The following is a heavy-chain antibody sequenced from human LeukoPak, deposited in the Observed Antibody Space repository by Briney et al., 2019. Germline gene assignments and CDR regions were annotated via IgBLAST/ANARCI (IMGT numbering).Heavy chain of an antibody. CDR3: ARLRNGLDY. D-gene: IGHD2-8*01. CDR1: GGSISSHY. CDR2: IYSSGRT. J-gene: IGHJ4*02. V-gene: IGHV4-59*11. Sequence: SETLSLTCTVSGGSISSHYWSWIRQPPGTGLQWIGYIYSSGRTNYNPSLKSRVNISVDTSKNQFSLKLSSVTAADTAVYYCARLRNGLDYWGQGTLVTVSS.